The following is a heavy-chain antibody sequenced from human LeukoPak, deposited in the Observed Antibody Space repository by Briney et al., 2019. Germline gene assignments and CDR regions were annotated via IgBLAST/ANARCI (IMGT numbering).Heavy chain of an antibody. CDR2: INPSSGGT. Sequence: ASVKVSCKASGYTFTGYYIHWVRQAPGQGLEWMGRINPSSGGTNYAQKFQGTVTMTRDTSISTAYMELSRLRSDDTAVYYCAGKPEGMDVWGQGTTVTVSS. D-gene: IGHD1-14*01. CDR3: AGKPEGMDV. J-gene: IGHJ6*02. CDR1: GYTFTGYY. V-gene: IGHV1-2*06.